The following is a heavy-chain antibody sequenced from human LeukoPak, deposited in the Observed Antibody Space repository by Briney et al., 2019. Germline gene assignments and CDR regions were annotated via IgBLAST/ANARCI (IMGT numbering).Heavy chain of an antibody. CDR2: ISYDGSNK. CDR1: GFTFSSYG. J-gene: IGHJ4*02. V-gene: IGHV3-30*03. Sequence: GGSLRLSCAASGFTFSSYGMHWVRQAPGKGLEWVAVISYDGSNKYYADSVKGRFTISRDNAKNSLYLQMNSLRAEDTAVYYCARVTGGGYYYFDYWGQGTLVTVSS. CDR3: ARVTGGGYYYFDY. D-gene: IGHD7-27*01.